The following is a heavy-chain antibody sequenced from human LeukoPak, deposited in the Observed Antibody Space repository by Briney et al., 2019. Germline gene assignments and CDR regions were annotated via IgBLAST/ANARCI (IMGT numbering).Heavy chain of an antibody. CDR2: IRYDGNDK. CDR1: GFTFNAFG. D-gene: IGHD1-26*01. J-gene: IGHJ4*02. Sequence: GGSLSLSFVASGFTFNAFGMHWVRQAPGKGLEWVAFIRYDGNDKYYSGSVEGRFTISRDNPKNTLYLQMNSLRVEDTSFYYCVKRGATVRRTYFFDSWGQGALVTVSS. CDR3: VKRGATVRRTYFFDS. V-gene: IGHV3-30*02.